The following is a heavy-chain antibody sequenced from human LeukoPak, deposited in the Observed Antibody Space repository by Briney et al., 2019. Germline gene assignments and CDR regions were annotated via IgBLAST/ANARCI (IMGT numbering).Heavy chain of an antibody. CDR2: INHSGST. CDR1: GGSFSGYY. D-gene: IGHD1-1*01. CDR3: ARGDDPVKNFDY. V-gene: IGHV4-34*01. J-gene: IGHJ4*02. Sequence: SETLSLTCAVYGGSFSGYYWSWIPQPPGKGLEGIGEINHSGSTNYNPSLKSRVTISVDTSKNQFSLKLSSVTAADTAVYYCARGDDPVKNFDYWGQGTLVTVSS.